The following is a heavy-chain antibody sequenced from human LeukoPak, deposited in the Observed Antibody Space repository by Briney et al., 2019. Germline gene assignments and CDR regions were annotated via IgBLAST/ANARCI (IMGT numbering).Heavy chain of an antibody. CDR2: VYHSGNT. V-gene: IGHV4-38-2*02. CDR1: GYSISSGCY. Sequence: SETLSLTCTVSGYSISSGCYWGWIRQPPGKGLEWIGSVYHSGNTYYNPSLKSRVTISLDTSKNQFSLKLNSVTAADTAVYYCAREGSSTYFYVDTPNFDYWGQGTLVTVSS. D-gene: IGHD2/OR15-2a*01. CDR3: AREGSSTYFYVDTPNFDY. J-gene: IGHJ4*02.